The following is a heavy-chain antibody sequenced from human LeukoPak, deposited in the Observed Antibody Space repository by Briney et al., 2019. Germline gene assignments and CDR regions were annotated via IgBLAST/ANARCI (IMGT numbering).Heavy chain of an antibody. CDR1: GFTFSSYW. D-gene: IGHD3-3*01. J-gene: IGHJ4*02. CDR3: ARDYDFWSGYYLIEGFFDY. Sequence: GGSLRLSCAASGFTFSSYWMSWVRQAPGKGLEWVANIKQDGSEKYYVDSVKGRLTISRDNAKNSLYLQMNSLRAEDTAVYYCARDYDFWSGYYLIEGFFDYWGQGTLVTVSS. CDR2: IKQDGSEK. V-gene: IGHV3-7*01.